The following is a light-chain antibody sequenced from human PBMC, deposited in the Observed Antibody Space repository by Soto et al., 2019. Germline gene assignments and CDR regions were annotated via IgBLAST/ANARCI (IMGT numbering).Light chain of an antibody. J-gene: IGLJ2*01. V-gene: IGLV1-40*01. Sequence: QLVLTQPPSVSGAPGQRVTISCTGTSSNIGAVYDVHWYRQHPGTAPKLLIYGNSNRPSGVPDRFSGSRSGTSASLAITGLQAEDEGDYYCQSYDSSLTAVVFGGGTKVTVL. CDR3: QSYDSSLTAVV. CDR1: SSNIGAVYD. CDR2: GNS.